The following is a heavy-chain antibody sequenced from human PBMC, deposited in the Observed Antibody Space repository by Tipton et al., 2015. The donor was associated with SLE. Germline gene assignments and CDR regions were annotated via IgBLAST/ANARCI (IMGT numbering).Heavy chain of an antibody. D-gene: IGHD6-6*01. J-gene: IGHJ5*02. CDR1: GGSISSGGYY. V-gene: IGHV4-31*03. CDR2: IYYSGST. Sequence: TLSLTCTVSGGSISSGGYYWSWIRQHPGKGLEWIGYIYYSGSTYYNPSLKSRVTISIDTSKKQFSLNLASVTAADTAVYYCARSSGTAARNWFDPWGQGTLVTVSS. CDR3: ARSSGTAARNWFDP.